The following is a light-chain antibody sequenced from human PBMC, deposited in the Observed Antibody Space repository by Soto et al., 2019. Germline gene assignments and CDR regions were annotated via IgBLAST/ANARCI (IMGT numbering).Light chain of an antibody. V-gene: IGKV3-15*01. CDR2: SAS. CDR3: QQGHNWPLT. Sequence: EIVMTQSPATLSLSPGERATISCRASQSISTELAWYQQKPAQPPSLLIYSASTRATGVPARFTGSGSGSEFTLTISGLQSEDFAVYYCQQGHNWPLTFGQGTRLEI. J-gene: IGKJ2*01. CDR1: QSISTE.